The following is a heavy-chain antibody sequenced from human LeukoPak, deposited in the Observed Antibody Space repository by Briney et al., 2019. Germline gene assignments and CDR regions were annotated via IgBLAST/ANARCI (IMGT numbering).Heavy chain of an antibody. CDR1: GYNFTRNW. CDR3: ARQFSSYDYGDYYFDS. V-gene: IGHV5-51*01. J-gene: IGHJ4*02. Sequence: GESLKISCKGPGYNFTRNWIARVRQMPGKGLEWMGIVYPDDSDSRYSPSFQGQVTISADKSISTAYLQWRSLTASDTAMYFCARQFSSYDYGDYYFDSWGQGTLVTVSS. CDR2: VYPDDSDS. D-gene: IGHD5-12*01.